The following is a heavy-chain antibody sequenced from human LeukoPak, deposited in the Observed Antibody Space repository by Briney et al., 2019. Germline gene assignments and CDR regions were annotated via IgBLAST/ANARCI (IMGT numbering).Heavy chain of an antibody. Sequence: QSGGSLRLSCAASGLTVWRNYVSWGGQAPGKGLGGVSVIYSGGSTYYADSVKGRFTISRDNSKNTLDLQMNSLRAADTAVYYCARYRGGSYFDYWGQGTLVTVSS. D-gene: IGHD1-26*01. V-gene: IGHV3-66*02. CDR2: IYSGGST. CDR1: GLTVWRNY. CDR3: ARYRGGSYFDY. J-gene: IGHJ4*02.